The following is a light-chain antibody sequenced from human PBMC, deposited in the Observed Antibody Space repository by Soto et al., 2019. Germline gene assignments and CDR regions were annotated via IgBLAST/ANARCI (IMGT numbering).Light chain of an antibody. J-gene: IGKJ5*01. CDR3: QHYNTYPYT. Sequence: EIVMTQSPATLSVSPGERATLSCRASQSVSSNLAWYQQKPGQAPRLLIYGASTRATGVPSRFSGSGSGTEFTLTITGLQPDDFATYYCQHYNTYPYTFGQGTRLEIK. CDR1: QSVSSN. V-gene: IGKV3-15*01. CDR2: GAS.